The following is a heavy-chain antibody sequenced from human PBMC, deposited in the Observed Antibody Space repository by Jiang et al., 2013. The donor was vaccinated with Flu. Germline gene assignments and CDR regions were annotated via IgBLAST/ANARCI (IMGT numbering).Heavy chain of an antibody. V-gene: IGHV4-39*01. CDR1: GGSISSSSYY. CDR2: MYYGGTT. J-gene: IGHJ3*02. D-gene: IGHD3-22*01. Sequence: GPGLVKPSETLSLTCTVSGGSISSSSYYWGWIRQPPGKGLEWIGTMYYGGTTYYNPSLKSRVTMSVDASKNQFSLKLTSVTAADTAVYYCARPLYDGSGYNVFDIWGQGTMVTVSS. CDR3: ARPLYDGSGYNVFDI.